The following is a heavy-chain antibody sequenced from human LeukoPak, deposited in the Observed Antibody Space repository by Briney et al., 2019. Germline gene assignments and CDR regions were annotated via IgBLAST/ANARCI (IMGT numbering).Heavy chain of an antibody. D-gene: IGHD2-8*01. CDR1: GFSFSIYR. CDR2: VSNSGDYI. J-gene: IGHJ4*02. V-gene: IGHV3-21*06. CDR3: ARALIGYYFDY. Sequence: AGGSLRLSCAVSGFSFSIYRMNWVRHAPGKGLEWVSSVSNSGDYIHYADSVKGRFTISRDNSKNSLYLQMNSLRAEDTAVYYCARALIGYYFDYWGQGTLVTVSS.